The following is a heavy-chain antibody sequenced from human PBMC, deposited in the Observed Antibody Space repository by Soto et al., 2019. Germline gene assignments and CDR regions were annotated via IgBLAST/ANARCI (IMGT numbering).Heavy chain of an antibody. J-gene: IGHJ4*02. Sequence: QVQLQQWGAGLLKPSETLSLTCAVYGGSFSGYYWSWIRQPPGKGLEWIGEINHSRSTNYNPSLKSRVTISVDTSKNQFSLKLSSVTAADTAVYYCAREVVAARNFDYWGQGTLVTVSS. D-gene: IGHD6-6*01. CDR1: GGSFSGYY. V-gene: IGHV4-34*01. CDR3: AREVVAARNFDY. CDR2: INHSRST.